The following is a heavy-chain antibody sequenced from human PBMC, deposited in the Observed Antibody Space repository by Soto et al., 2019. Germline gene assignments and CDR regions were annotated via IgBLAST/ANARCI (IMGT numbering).Heavy chain of an antibody. CDR1: GFTFSSYA. V-gene: IGHV3-23*01. J-gene: IGHJ6*02. D-gene: IGHD3-16*01. CDR3: AKAGGRQPRGKYYGMDA. Sequence: LRLSCAASGFTFSSYAMSWVRQAPGKGLEWVSAISGSGGSTYYADSVKGRFTISRDNSKNTLYLQMNSLRAEDTAVYYCAKAGGRQPRGKYYGMDAWGQGTTVTVSS. CDR2: ISGSGGST.